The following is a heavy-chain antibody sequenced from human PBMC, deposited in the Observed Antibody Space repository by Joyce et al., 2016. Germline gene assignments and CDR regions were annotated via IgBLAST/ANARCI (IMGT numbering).Heavy chain of an antibody. V-gene: IGHV3-30*04. D-gene: IGHD6-19*01. J-gene: IGHJ4*02. CDR3: VLPRPRTGGWYFFDH. CDR2: ISSDGRNK. Sequence: QVQLVESGGGVVQPGRSLSLSCAASGLTVTNFAVPWVRQAPGKGLEWVAFISSDGRNKYYAHAGKGRFTISRDNSKNTVSLQMNSLRTEDSAVYYCVLPRPRTGGWYFFDHWGQGTLVTVSS. CDR1: GLTVTNFA.